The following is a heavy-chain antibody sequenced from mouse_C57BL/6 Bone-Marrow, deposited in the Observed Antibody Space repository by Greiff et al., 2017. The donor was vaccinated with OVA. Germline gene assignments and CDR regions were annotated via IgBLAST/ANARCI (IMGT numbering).Heavy chain of an antibody. J-gene: IGHJ4*01. V-gene: IGHV5-4*01. CDR1: GFTFSSYA. Sequence: EVQVVESGGGLVKPGGSLKLSCAASGFTFSSYAMSWVRQTPEKRLEWVATISDGGSYTYYPDNVKGRFTISRDNAKNNLYLQMSHLKSEDTAMYYCARDLTAYYSNYYYAMDYWGQGTSVTVSS. D-gene: IGHD2-5*01. CDR2: ISDGGSYT. CDR3: ARDLTAYYSNYYYAMDY.